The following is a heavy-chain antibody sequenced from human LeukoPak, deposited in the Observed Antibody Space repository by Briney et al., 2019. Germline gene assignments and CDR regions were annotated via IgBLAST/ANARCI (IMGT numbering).Heavy chain of an antibody. CDR3: AKDRDTAMGDVGDDAFDI. D-gene: IGHD5-18*01. CDR1: GFTFSSYA. V-gene: IGHV3-23*01. Sequence: GGSLRLSCAASGFTFSSYAMSWVRQAPGKGLEWVSAISGSGGSTYYADSVKGRFTISRDNSKNTLYLQMNSLRAEDTAVYYCAKDRDTAMGDVGDDAFDIWGQGTMVTVSS. CDR2: ISGSGGST. J-gene: IGHJ3*02.